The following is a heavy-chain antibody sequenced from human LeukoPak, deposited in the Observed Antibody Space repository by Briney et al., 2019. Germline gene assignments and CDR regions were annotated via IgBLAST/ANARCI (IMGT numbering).Heavy chain of an antibody. J-gene: IGHJ6*03. CDR2: IKQDGSEK. CDR3: ARDIAAAGTRTYYYYYYMDV. Sequence: GGSLRLSCAASGFTFSSYWMSWVRQAPGKGLEWVANIKQDGSEKYYVDSVKGRFTISRDNAKNSLYLQMNSLRAEDTAEYYCARDIAAAGTRTYYYYYYMDVWGKGTTVTVSS. V-gene: IGHV3-7*01. D-gene: IGHD6-13*01. CDR1: GFTFSSYW.